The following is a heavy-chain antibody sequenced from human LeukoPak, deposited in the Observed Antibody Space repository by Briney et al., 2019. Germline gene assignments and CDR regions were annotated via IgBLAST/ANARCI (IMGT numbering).Heavy chain of an antibody. CDR1: GGSISSSNW. Sequence: PSETLPLTCAVSGGSISSSNWWSWVRQPPGKGLEWIGEIYHSGSTNYNPSLKSRVTISVDKSKNQFSLNLYSVTDADTAVYYCARRPSPPDAFDIWGQGTMVTVSS. V-gene: IGHV4-4*02. J-gene: IGHJ3*02. CDR3: ARRPSPPDAFDI. CDR2: IYHSGST.